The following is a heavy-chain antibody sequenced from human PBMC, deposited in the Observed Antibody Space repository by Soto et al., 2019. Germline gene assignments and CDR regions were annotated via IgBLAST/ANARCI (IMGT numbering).Heavy chain of an antibody. CDR1: GFTFSNYA. Sequence: GGSLRLSCAASGFTFSNYAVSWVRQAPGKGLEWVSAISGSGGSTYYADSVKGRFTISRDNSRNTLYLQMNSLRAEDTAIYYCANFHYDSSGYNWFDPWGQGTLVTVSS. J-gene: IGHJ5*02. D-gene: IGHD3-22*01. V-gene: IGHV3-23*01. CDR3: ANFHYDSSGYNWFDP. CDR2: ISGSGGST.